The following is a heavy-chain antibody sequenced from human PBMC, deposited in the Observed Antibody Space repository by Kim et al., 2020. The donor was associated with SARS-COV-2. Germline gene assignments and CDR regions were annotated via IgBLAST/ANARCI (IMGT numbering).Heavy chain of an antibody. CDR2: INDSGYT. J-gene: IGHJ2*01. V-gene: IGHV4-34*01. CDR1: GGSFSDYY. CDR3: SGSNIADLYFDL. Sequence: SETLSLTCDLFGGSFSDYYWAWIRQAPGKGLEWIGEINDSGYTNSNPSLKSRVTMFVDKANRQFSLRLSSVTAADTAVYFCSGSNIADLYFDLWGRGTLVTVSS. D-gene: IGHD6-13*01.